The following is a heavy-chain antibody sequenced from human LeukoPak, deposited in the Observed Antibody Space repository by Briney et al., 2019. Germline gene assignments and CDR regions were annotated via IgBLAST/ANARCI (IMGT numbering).Heavy chain of an antibody. Sequence: ASVKVSCKASGYTFTSYGISWVRQAPGQGLEWMGWISVYNGNTNYAQKFQGRVTITADKSTSTAYMELSSLRSEDTAVYYCASQELWRGGSLDYWGQGTLVTVSS. CDR1: GYTFTSYG. D-gene: IGHD2-15*01. V-gene: IGHV1-18*01. J-gene: IGHJ4*02. CDR3: ASQELWRGGSLDY. CDR2: ISVYNGNT.